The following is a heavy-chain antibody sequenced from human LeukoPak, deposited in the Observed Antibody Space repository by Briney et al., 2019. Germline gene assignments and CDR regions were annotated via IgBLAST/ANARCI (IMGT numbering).Heavy chain of an antibody. D-gene: IGHD4-17*01. CDR2: MSPNGDST. Sequence: ASVKVSCKASGYPFTKFYMHWVRQGPGDGLEWMGLMSPNGDSTLYSQKFPGRATMTRATPTSTDYMELSSLRSEDTAVYYCARAPPYGDFIFDYWGQGTLVTVSS. V-gene: IGHV1-46*01. J-gene: IGHJ4*02. CDR1: GYPFTKFY. CDR3: ARAPPYGDFIFDY.